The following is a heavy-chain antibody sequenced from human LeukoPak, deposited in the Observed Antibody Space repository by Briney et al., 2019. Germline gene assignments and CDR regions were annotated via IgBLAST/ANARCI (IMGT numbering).Heavy chain of an antibody. CDR3: AREQLYYDFWSGYVPGAFDI. CDR1: GFTFSSYS. J-gene: IGHJ3*02. D-gene: IGHD3-3*01. Sequence: GGSLRLSCAASGFTFSSYSMNWVRQAPGKGLEWVSYISSSSSTIYYADSVKGRFTISRDNAKNSLYLQMNSLRAEDTAVYYCAREQLYYDFWSGYVPGAFDIWGQGTMVTVSS. CDR2: ISSSSSTI. V-gene: IGHV3-48*01.